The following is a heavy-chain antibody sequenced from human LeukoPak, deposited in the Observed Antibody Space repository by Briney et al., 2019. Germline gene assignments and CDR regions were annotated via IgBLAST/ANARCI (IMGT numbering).Heavy chain of an antibody. J-gene: IGHJ3*02. CDR1: EFGFSNYW. D-gene: IGHD2-21*02. Sequence: GGSRRLSCLGSEFGFSNYWMTWLRQAPGEGLEWVANIKEDGSVIYYADSVKGRFTISRDNAKNSLYLQMNSLRAEDTAVYYCARGRTGEGAYCGGDCSAHDAFDIWGQGTMVTVSS. V-gene: IGHV3-7*01. CDR2: IKEDGSVI. CDR3: ARGRTGEGAYCGGDCSAHDAFDI.